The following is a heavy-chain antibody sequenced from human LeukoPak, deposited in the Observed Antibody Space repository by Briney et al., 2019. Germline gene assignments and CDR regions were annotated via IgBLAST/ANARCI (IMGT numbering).Heavy chain of an antibody. CDR1: GGSISSYY. D-gene: IGHD5-24*01. CDR2: IYYSGST. Sequence: SETLSLTCTVSGGSISSYYWSWIRQPPGKGLEWIGYIYYSGSTNYNPSLKSRVTISVDTSKNQFSLKLSSVAAADTAVYYCARKVATTPYYFDYWGQGTLVTVSS. J-gene: IGHJ4*02. CDR3: ARKVATTPYYFDY. V-gene: IGHV4-59*01.